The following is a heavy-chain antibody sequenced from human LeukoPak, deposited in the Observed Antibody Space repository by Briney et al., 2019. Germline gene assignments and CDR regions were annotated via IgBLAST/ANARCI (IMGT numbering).Heavy chain of an antibody. V-gene: IGHV4-61*02. D-gene: IGHD3-10*01. CDR1: GGSISSGNYY. CDR3: ARGAQGSGHWFDP. CDR2: IYTSGST. J-gene: IGHJ5*02. Sequence: SQTLSLTCTVFGGSISSGNYYWSWIRQPAGKGLEWIGRIYTSGSTNYNPSLKSRVTISVDTSKNQFSLKLSSVTAADTAVYYCARGAQGSGHWFDPWGQGTLVTVSS.